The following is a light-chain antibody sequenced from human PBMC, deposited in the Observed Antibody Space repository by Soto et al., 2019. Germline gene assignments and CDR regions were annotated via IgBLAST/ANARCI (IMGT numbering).Light chain of an antibody. CDR3: QQRNIWPPVT. V-gene: IGKV1-27*01. CDR2: TSS. CDR1: EGISNY. Sequence: DIQMTQSPSSLYASVGDRVTITCRASEGISNYLAWYQQKPGKVPKLLISTSSTLQPGVPSRFSGRGAGTDFALTISSLQPEDVATYYCQQRNIWPPVTFGQGTRLEIK. J-gene: IGKJ5*01.